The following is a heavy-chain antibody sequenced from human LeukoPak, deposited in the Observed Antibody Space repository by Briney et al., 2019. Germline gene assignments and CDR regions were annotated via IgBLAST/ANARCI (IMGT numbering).Heavy chain of an antibody. CDR3: ARDHCSSTSCYPNTAIDY. CDR1: GFTFSSYA. CDR2: ISYDGSNK. J-gene: IGHJ4*02. V-gene: IGHV3-30-3*01. Sequence: PGRSLRLSCAASGFTFSSYAMHWVRQAPGKGLEWAAVISYDGSNKYYADSVKGRFTISRDNSKNTLYLQMNSLRAEDTALYYCARDHCSSTSCYPNTAIDYWGQGTLVTVSS. D-gene: IGHD2-2*01.